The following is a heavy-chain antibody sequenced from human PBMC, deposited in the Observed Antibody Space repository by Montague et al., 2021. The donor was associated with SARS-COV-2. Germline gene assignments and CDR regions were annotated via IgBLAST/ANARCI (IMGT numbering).Heavy chain of an antibody. CDR2: IYYSGNT. CDR1: GGSISSGGYY. CDR3: ARAQLDFDWLSMPSSHWFDP. Sequence: TLSLTCTVSGGSISSGGYYWSWIRQHPGKGLEWIGYIYYSGNTYYNPSLKSRVTISVDTSKNQFSLKLSSVTAADTAAYYCARAQLDFDWLSMPSSHWFDPWGQGTLVTVSS. J-gene: IGHJ5*02. V-gene: IGHV4-31*03. D-gene: IGHD3-9*01.